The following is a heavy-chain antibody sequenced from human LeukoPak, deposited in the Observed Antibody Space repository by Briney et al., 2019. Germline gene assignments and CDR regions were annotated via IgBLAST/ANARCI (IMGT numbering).Heavy chain of an antibody. CDR3: ATRGEFDWLFFDY. J-gene: IGHJ4*02. Sequence: ATVKISCKVSGYTFTDYYTHWVRQAPGKGLEWMGLVDPEDGETIYAEKFQGRVTITADTSTDTAYMELSSLRSEDTAVYYCATRGEFDWLFFDYWGQGTLVTVSS. D-gene: IGHD3-9*01. CDR1: GYTFTDYY. V-gene: IGHV1-69-2*01. CDR2: VDPEDGET.